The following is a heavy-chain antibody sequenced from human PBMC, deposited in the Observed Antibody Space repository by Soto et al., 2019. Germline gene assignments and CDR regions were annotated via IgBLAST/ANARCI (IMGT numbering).Heavy chain of an antibody. CDR2: IIPILGIA. CDR1: GGTFSSYT. CDR3: ARGHCTNGVCYRGDYYYYYMDV. V-gene: IGHV1-69*02. D-gene: IGHD2-8*01. Sequence: QVQLVQSGAEVKKPGSSVKVSCKASGGTFSSYTISWVRQAPGQGLEWMGRIIPILGIANYAQKFQGRVTITADKSTSTAYMELSSLRSEDTAVYYCARGHCTNGVCYRGDYYYYYMDVWGKGTTVTVSS. J-gene: IGHJ6*03.